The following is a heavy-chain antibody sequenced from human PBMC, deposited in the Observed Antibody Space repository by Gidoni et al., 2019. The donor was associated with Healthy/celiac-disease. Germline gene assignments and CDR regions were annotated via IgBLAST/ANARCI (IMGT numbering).Heavy chain of an antibody. CDR3: ARDRAGSYYDSSGYYHPYGMDV. V-gene: IGHV3-33*01. CDR2: IWYDGSNK. Sequence: QVQLVESGGGVVQPGRSLRLSCAASGFTFSSYGMHWVRQAPGKGLEWVAVIWYDGSNKYYADSVKGRFTISRDNSKNTLYLQMNSLRAEDTAVYYCARDRAGSYYDSSGYYHPYGMDVWGQGTTVTVSS. J-gene: IGHJ6*02. D-gene: IGHD3-22*01. CDR1: GFTFSSYG.